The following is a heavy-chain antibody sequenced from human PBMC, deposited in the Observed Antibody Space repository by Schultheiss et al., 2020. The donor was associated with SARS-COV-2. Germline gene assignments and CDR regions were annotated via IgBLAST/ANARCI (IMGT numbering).Heavy chain of an antibody. Sequence: GGSLSLSCAASGFTFSSYSMIWVRQAPGKGLEWVSSISSSTGYIFYADSVKGRFTIYRDNAKNSLYLQMNSLRAEDTAVYYCARYMISFGGIIVSGFDYWGQGALVTVSS. CDR3: ARYMISFGGIIVSGFDY. D-gene: IGHD3-16*02. CDR2: ISSSTGYI. V-gene: IGHV3-21*01. CDR1: GFTFSSYS. J-gene: IGHJ4*02.